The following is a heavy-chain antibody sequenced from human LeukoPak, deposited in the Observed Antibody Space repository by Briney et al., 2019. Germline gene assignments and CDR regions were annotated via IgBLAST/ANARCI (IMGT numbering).Heavy chain of an antibody. Sequence: SETLSLTCAVYGGSFRGYYWSWIRQPPGKGLEWIGEINHSGSTNYNPSLKSRVTISVDTSKNQFSLKLSSVTAADTAVYYCARRSNSSGSDYWGQGTLVTVSS. J-gene: IGHJ4*02. V-gene: IGHV4-34*01. D-gene: IGHD6-19*01. CDR1: GGSFRGYY. CDR2: INHSGST. CDR3: ARRSNSSGSDY.